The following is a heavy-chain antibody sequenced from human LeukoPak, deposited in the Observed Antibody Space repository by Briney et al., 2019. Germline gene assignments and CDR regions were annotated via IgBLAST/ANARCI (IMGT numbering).Heavy chain of an antibody. CDR3: ARGLPTLTGYDSSGCYDY. J-gene: IGHJ4*02. D-gene: IGHD3-22*01. V-gene: IGHV4-34*01. CDR1: GGSFSGYY. Sequence: SETLSLTCAVYGGSFSGYYWSWIRQPPGKGLEWIGEINHSGSTNYNPSLKSRVTISVDTSKNQFSLKLSSVTAADTAVYYCARGLPTLTGYDSSGCYDYWGQGTLVTVSS. CDR2: INHSGST.